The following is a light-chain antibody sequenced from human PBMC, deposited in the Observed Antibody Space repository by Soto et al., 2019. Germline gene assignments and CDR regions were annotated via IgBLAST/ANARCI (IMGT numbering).Light chain of an antibody. J-gene: IGKJ1*01. CDR3: QQSYSARWT. CDR2: GAS. Sequence: DIQMTQSPSTLSASVGDRVTITCRASESISSFLIWYQQTPGKAPKVLIYGASSLQTGVPSRFSGSGSGTDFTLTIDSLQPEDFAIYYCQQSYSARWTFGPGTKVEIK. V-gene: IGKV1-39*01. CDR1: ESISSF.